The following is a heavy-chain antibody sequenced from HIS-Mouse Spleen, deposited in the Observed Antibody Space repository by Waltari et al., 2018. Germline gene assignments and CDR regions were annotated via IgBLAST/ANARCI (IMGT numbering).Heavy chain of an antibody. CDR1: GVSIISSSYS. CDR3: AREIPYSSSWYDWYFDL. CDR2: IYYSGST. V-gene: IGHV4-39*07. D-gene: IGHD6-13*01. Sequence: QLQLQESGPGLVKPSETLSLTCTVSGVSIISSSYSWGWIRQPPGKGLECIGSIYYSGSTYYNPSLKSRVTISVDTSKNQFSLKLSSVTAADTAVYYCAREIPYSSSWYDWYFDLWGRGTLVTVSS. J-gene: IGHJ2*01.